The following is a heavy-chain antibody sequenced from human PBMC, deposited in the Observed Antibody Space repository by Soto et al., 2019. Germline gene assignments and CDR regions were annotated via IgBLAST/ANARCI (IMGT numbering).Heavy chain of an antibody. D-gene: IGHD3-9*01. CDR3: ARDLGIFYGMDV. Sequence: SETLSLTCIFSGFAINSHYWSWIRQPPGEGLEWIGDIYYKGGPRYNPSLKSRVTISVDTSKKYFSLNLHSVTAADTAVYYCARDLGIFYGMDVWGQGTAVTAP. CDR2: IYYKGGP. J-gene: IGHJ6*02. CDR1: GFAINSHY. V-gene: IGHV4-59*11.